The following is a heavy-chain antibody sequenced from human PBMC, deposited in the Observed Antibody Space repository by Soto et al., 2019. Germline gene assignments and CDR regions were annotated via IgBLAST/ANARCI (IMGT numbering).Heavy chain of an antibody. V-gene: IGHV3-53*01. CDR2: IYDGGST. CDR1: GFTVSSNY. D-gene: IGHD3-9*01. CDR3: ARDGTLTGYTYFDY. J-gene: IGHJ4*02. Sequence: PGGSLRLSCAASGFTVSSNYMSWVRQAPGKGLEWVSVIYDGGSTYYADSVKGRFTISRDNSKNTLYLQMNSLRAEDTAVYYCARDGTLTGYTYFDYWGQGTLVTVSS.